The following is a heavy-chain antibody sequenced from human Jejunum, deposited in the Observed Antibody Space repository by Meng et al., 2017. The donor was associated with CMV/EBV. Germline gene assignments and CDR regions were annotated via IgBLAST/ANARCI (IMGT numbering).Heavy chain of an antibody. J-gene: IGHJ6*02. CDR3: ARDVRGSGRLDHYYGMDV. D-gene: IGHD3-16*02. Sequence: FRSFAISWVRQAPGQGLEWMGAIIPMFGTGKYAQKFQGRVTITADESTNTAYMELSSLRSEDTAVYSCARDVRGSGRLDHYYGMDVWGQGTTVTVSS. CDR1: FRSFA. V-gene: IGHV1-69*01. CDR2: IIPMFGTG.